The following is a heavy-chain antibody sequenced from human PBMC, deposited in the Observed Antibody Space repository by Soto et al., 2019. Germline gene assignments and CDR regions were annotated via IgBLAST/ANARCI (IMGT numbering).Heavy chain of an antibody. Sequence: SETLSLTCSVSGDSISTADYFWAWIRQPPGQALEYIGYIYKSTTTYYNPSFESRVAISLDTSKSQFSLTVTSVTAADTAVYFCARGRYCLTGRCFPNWFDSWGQGTLVTV. CDR3: ARGRYCLTGRCFPNWFDS. J-gene: IGHJ5*01. D-gene: IGHD2-15*01. V-gene: IGHV4-30-4*01. CDR1: GDSISTADYF. CDR2: IYKSTTT.